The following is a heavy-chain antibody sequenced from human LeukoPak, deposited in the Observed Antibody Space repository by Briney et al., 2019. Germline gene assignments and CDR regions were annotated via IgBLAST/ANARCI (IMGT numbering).Heavy chain of an antibody. D-gene: IGHD3-10*01. CDR3: ARSLRTMVRGPHGLDY. V-gene: IGHV3-48*01. CDR1: GFTFSSYS. J-gene: IGHJ4*02. CDR2: ISSSSSTI. Sequence: GGSLRLSCAASGFTFSSYSMNWVRQAPGKGLEWVSYISSSSSTIYYADSVKGRFTISRDNAKNSLYLQMNSLRAEDTAVYYCARSLRTMVRGPHGLDYWGQGTLVTVSS.